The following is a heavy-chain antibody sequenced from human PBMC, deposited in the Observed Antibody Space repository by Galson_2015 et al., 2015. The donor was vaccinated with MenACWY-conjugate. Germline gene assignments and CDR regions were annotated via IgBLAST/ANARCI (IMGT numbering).Heavy chain of an antibody. CDR1: GFTFSKYS. V-gene: IGHV3-48*02. J-gene: IGHJ4*02. CDR3: ARSVYYDVLTGQDY. D-gene: IGHD3-9*01. Sequence: SLRLSCAASGFTFSKYSMNWVRQAPGKGLEWVSYISSSSTTMWYADSVKGRFTVSRDNAKNSLHLQMNSLRDEDTAVYYCARSVYYDVLTGQDYWGQGTLVTVSS. CDR2: ISSSSTTM.